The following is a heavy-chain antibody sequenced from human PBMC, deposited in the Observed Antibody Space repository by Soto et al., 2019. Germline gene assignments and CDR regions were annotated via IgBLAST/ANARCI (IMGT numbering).Heavy chain of an antibody. V-gene: IGHV3-30-3*01. CDR1: GFTFSSYA. J-gene: IGHJ4*02. D-gene: IGHD5-12*01. Sequence: PGGSLRLSCAASGFTFSSYAMHWVRQAPGKGLEWVAVISYDGSNKYYADSVKGRFTISRDNSKNTLYLQMNSLRAEDTAVYYCARDEYRWLRLGLLGYWGQGTLVTVSS. CDR3: ARDEYRWLRLGLLGY. CDR2: ISYDGSNK.